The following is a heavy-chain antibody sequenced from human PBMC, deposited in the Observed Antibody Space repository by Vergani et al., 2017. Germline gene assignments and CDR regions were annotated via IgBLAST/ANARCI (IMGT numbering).Heavy chain of an antibody. CDR2: ISSNGGST. J-gene: IGHJ4*02. Sequence: EVQLVESGGGLVQPGGSLRLSCAASGFTFSSYAMHWVRQAPGKGLEYVSAISSNGGSTYYANSVKGRFTISRDNSKNTLYLQMGSLRAEDMAVYYCAREQVSTIFGVVPPDYWGLGTLVTVSS. CDR1: GFTFSSYA. CDR3: AREQVSTIFGVVPPDY. V-gene: IGHV3-64*01. D-gene: IGHD3-3*01.